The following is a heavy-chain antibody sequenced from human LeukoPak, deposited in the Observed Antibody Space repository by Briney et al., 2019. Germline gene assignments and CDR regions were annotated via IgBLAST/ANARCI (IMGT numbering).Heavy chain of an antibody. CDR1: GYTFTGYY. D-gene: IGHD3-22*01. Sequence: ASVKVSCKASGYTFTGYYMHWVRQAPGQGLEWMGWINPNSGGTNYAQKFQGRVTMTRDTSISTAYMELSRLRSDDTAVYYCARELNYYDSSGYYIWGQGTLVTVSS. V-gene: IGHV1-2*02. CDR2: INPNSGGT. CDR3: ARELNYYDSSGYYI. J-gene: IGHJ4*02.